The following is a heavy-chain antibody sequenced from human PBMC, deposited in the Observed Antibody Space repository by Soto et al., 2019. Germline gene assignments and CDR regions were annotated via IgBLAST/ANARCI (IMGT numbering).Heavy chain of an antibody. J-gene: IGHJ5*02. V-gene: IGHV3-23*01. CDR3: AKKPAAISGWFDP. CDR1: GFNFRGHG. Sequence: GGSLRLPYAASGFNFRGHGISWVRQAPGKGLEWVSAISGSGGSTYYADSVKGRFTISRDNSKNTLYLQMNSLRAEDTAVYYCAKKPAAISGWFDPWGQGTLVTVSS. D-gene: IGHD2-2*01. CDR2: ISGSGGST.